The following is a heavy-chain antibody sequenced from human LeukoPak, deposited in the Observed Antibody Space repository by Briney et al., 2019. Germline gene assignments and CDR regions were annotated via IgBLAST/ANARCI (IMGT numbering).Heavy chain of an antibody. CDR3: AREGRGRAFDI. V-gene: IGHV3-21*01. CDR1: GFTFSSYT. J-gene: IGHJ3*02. Sequence: GGSLRLSCAASGFTFSSYTMNWVRQAPGKGLEWVSYISSSSSYIYYADSVKGRFTISRDNAKNSLYLQMNSLRAEDTAVYYCAREGRGRAFDIWGQGTMVTVSS. CDR2: ISSSSSYI. D-gene: IGHD1-14*01.